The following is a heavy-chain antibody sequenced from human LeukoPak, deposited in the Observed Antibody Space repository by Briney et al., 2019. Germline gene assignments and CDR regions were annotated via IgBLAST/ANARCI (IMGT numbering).Heavy chain of an antibody. Sequence: PGGSLRLSCAASRFTFSTYALGWVRQTPARGLEWVSTCATTGDTYYADSVKGRFTISRDNSENTLYLQMNALRAEDTAVYYCARRVLGAVGFFDYWGQGALVTVSS. D-gene: IGHD3-10*01. CDR2: CATTGDT. CDR3: ARRVLGAVGFFDY. CDR1: RFTFSTYA. V-gene: IGHV3-23*01. J-gene: IGHJ4*02.